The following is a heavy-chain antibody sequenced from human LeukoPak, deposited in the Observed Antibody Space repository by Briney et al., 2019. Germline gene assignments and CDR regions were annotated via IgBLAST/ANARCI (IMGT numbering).Heavy chain of an antibody. CDR2: IYSSGST. J-gene: IGHJ3*02. V-gene: IGHV4-59*01. D-gene: IGHD3-22*01. CDR3: ARGRSGYYLDAFDI. CDR1: GGSISSYY. Sequence: SETLSLTCTVSGGSISSYYWSWIRQPPGKGLEWIGYIYSSGSTNYNPSLKSRVTISVDTSKNQFSLKLSSVTAADTAVYYCARGRSGYYLDAFDIWGQGTMVTVSS.